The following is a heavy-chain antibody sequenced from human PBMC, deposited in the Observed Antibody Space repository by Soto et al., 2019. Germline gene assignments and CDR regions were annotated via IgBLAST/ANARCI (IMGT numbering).Heavy chain of an antibody. V-gene: IGHV4-31*03. CDR3: ARLGAEYYYYGMDV. CDR2: IYYSGIT. J-gene: IGHJ6*02. Sequence: ASETLSLTCTVSGGSISSGGYYWSWIRQHPGKGLEWIGYIYYSGITYYNPSLKSRVTISVDTSKNQFSLKLSSVTAADTAVYYCARLGAEYYYYGMDVWGQGTTVTVSS. CDR1: GGSISSGGYY.